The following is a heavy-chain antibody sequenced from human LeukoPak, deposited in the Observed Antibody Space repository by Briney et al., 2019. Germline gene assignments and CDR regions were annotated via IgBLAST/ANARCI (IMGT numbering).Heavy chain of an antibody. J-gene: IGHJ3*02. CDR1: GDSVSSNSAA. V-gene: IGHV6-1*01. Sequence: SQTLSLTCAISGDSVSSNSAAWNWIRQSPSRGLEWLGRTYYRSKWYNDYAVSVKSRITINPDTSKNQFSLQLNSVTPEDTAVYYCARETGIYYDSSGYYPHDAFDIWGQGTMVTVSS. CDR2: TYYRSKWYN. CDR3: ARETGIYYDSSGYYPHDAFDI. D-gene: IGHD3-22*01.